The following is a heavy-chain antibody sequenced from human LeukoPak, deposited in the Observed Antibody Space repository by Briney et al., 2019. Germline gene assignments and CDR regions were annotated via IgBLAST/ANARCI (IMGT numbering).Heavy chain of an antibody. CDR1: GFTFSSFE. D-gene: IGHD3-22*01. CDR3: AKDPIVVGNYYYYYMDV. J-gene: IGHJ6*03. V-gene: IGHV3-48*03. Sequence: PGGSLRLSCAASGFTFSSFEMNWVRQAPGTGLEWVSYISTSGITIYYADSVKGRFTISRDNAKNSLYLQMNSLRAEDTAVYYCAKDPIVVGNYYYYYMDVWGKGTTVTISS. CDR2: ISTSGITI.